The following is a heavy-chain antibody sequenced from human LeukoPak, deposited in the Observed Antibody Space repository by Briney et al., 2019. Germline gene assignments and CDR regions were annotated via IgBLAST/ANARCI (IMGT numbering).Heavy chain of an antibody. D-gene: IGHD5-24*01. CDR3: TRVGYIDEGIDY. CDR1: GFPFSSYW. Sequence: GGSLRLSCVASGFPFSSYWMTRVRQAPGKGLEWVANIKQDGSKKSYVDSVKGRFAISRDNAKNSLYLQMNSLRAEDTAIYYCTRVGYIDEGIDYWGQGTLVTVSS. CDR2: IKQDGSKK. V-gene: IGHV3-7*04. J-gene: IGHJ4*02.